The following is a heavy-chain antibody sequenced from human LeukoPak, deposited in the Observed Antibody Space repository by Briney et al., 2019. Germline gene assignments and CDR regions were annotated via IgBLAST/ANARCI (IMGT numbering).Heavy chain of an antibody. CDR3: AKTSRAYSNYDSPFDY. J-gene: IGHJ4*02. V-gene: IGHV3-66*01. D-gene: IGHD5-12*01. CDR2: IYSGGST. CDR1: GFTVSSNY. Sequence: GGSLRLSCAASGFTVSSNYMSWVRQAPGKGLEWVSVIYSGGSTYYADSVKGRFTISRDNSKNTLYLQMTSLRAEDTAVYYCAKTSRAYSNYDSPFDYWGQGTLVTVSS.